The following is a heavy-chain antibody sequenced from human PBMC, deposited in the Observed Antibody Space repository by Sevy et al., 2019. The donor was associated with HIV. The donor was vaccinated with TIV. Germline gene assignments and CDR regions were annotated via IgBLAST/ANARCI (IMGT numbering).Heavy chain of an antibody. J-gene: IGHJ6*02. CDR1: GGTFINFA. V-gene: IGHV1-69*13. Sequence: ASVKVSCKTSGGTFINFAITWVRQAPGQGLEWMGGFIPLFDTTNYSQKFQGRVTLTADGSTATAYMELGSLSSEDTAVYYCATSYYDSSGYSPLFYYGMDVWGQGTTVTVSS. CDR3: ATSYYDSSGYSPLFYYGMDV. CDR2: FIPLFDTT. D-gene: IGHD3-22*01.